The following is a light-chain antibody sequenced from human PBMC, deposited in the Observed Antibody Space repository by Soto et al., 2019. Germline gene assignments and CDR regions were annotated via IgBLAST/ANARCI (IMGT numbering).Light chain of an antibody. Sequence: DIQITQSPSAWSSSAVEGVIITFLASQGITTWLAWYQQKPGKAPKLLIYDASSLESGGPSRFSGSGSGTEFTLTISSLQPDDFATYYCQQYDSYSLKFGQGTKVDIK. V-gene: IGKV1-5*01. CDR3: QQYDSYSLK. CDR2: DAS. CDR1: QGITTW. J-gene: IGKJ1*01.